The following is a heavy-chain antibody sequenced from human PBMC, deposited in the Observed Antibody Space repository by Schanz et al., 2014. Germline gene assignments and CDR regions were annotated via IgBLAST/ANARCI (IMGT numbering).Heavy chain of an antibody. V-gene: IGHV3-7*01. CDR3: ARDRGYCSGGSCLTFDY. CDR1: GFTFSKYW. Sequence: EVQLLESGGGLVQPGGSLRLSCGGSGFTFSKYWMSWVRQAPGKGLEWVANIKQDGSEKYYVDAVKGRFTISRDNSKNTLYLQMNTLRAEDTAVYYCARDRGYCSGGSCLTFDYWGQGTLVTVSS. D-gene: IGHD2-15*01. CDR2: IKQDGSEK. J-gene: IGHJ4*02.